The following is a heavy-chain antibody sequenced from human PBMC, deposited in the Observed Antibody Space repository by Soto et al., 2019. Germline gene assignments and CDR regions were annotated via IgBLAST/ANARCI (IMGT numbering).Heavy chain of an antibody. Sequence: NPGGSLRLSCAASGFTFSSYSMNWVRQAPGKGLEWVSSISSSSSYIYYADSVKGRFTISRDNAKNSLYLQMNSLRAEDPAVYYCARDSRTKHSYGWRGYGTESYYYGMDVWGQGTTVTVSS. J-gene: IGHJ6*02. D-gene: IGHD5-18*01. CDR1: GFTFSSYS. CDR3: ARDSRTKHSYGWRGYGTESYYYGMDV. CDR2: ISSSSSYI. V-gene: IGHV3-21*01.